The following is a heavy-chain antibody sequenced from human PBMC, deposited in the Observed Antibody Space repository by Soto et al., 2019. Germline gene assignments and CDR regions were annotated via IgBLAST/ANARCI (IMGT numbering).Heavy chain of an antibody. CDR1: GGSISSYY. J-gene: IGHJ4*02. V-gene: IGHV4-59*01. CDR3: ASGGYSYGYAPQDY. Sequence: SETLSLTCTVSGGSISSYYWSWIRQPPGKGLEWIGYIYYSGSTNYNPSLKSRVTISVDTSKNQFSLKLSSVTAADTAVYYCASGGYSYGYAPQDYWGQGTLVTVSS. D-gene: IGHD5-18*01. CDR2: IYYSGST.